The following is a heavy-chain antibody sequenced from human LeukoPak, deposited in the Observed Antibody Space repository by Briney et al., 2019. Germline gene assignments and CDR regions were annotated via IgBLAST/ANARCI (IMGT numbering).Heavy chain of an antibody. CDR1: GYTFTRNY. J-gene: IGHJ4*02. CDR3: ARDQEGFDY. Sequence: ASVKVSCKASGYTFTRNYIHWVRQAPGQGLEWMGMIYPRDGSTSYAQKFQGRVTVTRDTSTSTVHMELSGLRSEDTAVYYCARDQEGFDYWGQGTLVTVSS. CDR2: IYPRDGST. V-gene: IGHV1-46*01.